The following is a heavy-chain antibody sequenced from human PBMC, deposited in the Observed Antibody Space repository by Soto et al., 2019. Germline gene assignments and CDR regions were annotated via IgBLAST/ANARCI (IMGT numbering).Heavy chain of an antibody. V-gene: IGHV1-46*01. CDR3: ARDVATVVTHLSYGMDV. J-gene: IGHJ6*02. CDR2: INPSGGST. Sequence: QVQLVQSGAEVKKPGASVKVSCKASGYTFTSYYMHWVRQAPGQGLEWMGIINPSGGSTSYAQKFQGRVTMTRDTYTSTVYMELSSLRSEDTAVYYCARDVATVVTHLSYGMDVWGQGTTVTVSS. D-gene: IGHD5-12*01. CDR1: GYTFTSYY.